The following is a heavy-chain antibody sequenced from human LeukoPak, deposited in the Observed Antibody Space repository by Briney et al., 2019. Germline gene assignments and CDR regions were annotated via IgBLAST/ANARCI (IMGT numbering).Heavy chain of an antibody. CDR1: GFTFSSYA. D-gene: IGHD2-15*01. J-gene: IGHJ5*02. V-gene: IGHV4-39*07. CDR3: ARDWWIGNNWFDP. Sequence: GSLRLSCAASGFTFSSYAMSWVRQPPGKGLEWIGSIYYSGGTYYNPSLKSRVTISVDTSKNQFSLKLTSMTAADTAVYYCARDWWIGNNWFDPWGQGTLVTVSS. CDR2: IYYSGGT.